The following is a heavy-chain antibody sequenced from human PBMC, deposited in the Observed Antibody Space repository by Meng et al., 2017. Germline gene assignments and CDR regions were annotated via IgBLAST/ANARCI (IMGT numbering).Heavy chain of an antibody. CDR2: IIAYNGNT. V-gene: IGHV1-18*01. D-gene: IGHD3-16*02. J-gene: IGHJ6*02. CDR3: ARDRPYYDYVWGSFRPRDPKDYYYYGMDV. CDR1: GYTFTSYG. Sequence: ASVKVSCKASGYTFTSYGISWVRQAPGQGREWMGWIIAYNGNTNYAQKLQGRVTMTTDKYTSTAYMELRSLRSDDTAVDYCARDRPYYDYVWGSFRPRDPKDYYYYGMDVWGQGTTVTVSS.